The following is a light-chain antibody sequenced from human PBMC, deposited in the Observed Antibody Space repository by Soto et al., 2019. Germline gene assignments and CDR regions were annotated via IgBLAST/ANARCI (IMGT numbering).Light chain of an antibody. CDR2: WAS. CDR1: QSVLYSSNNKNY. J-gene: IGKJ4*01. V-gene: IGKV4-1*01. CDR3: QQYYSTPLT. Sequence: DIVLTQSPDSLAVSLGERATINCKSSQSVLYSSNNKNYLAWYQQKPGQPPKLLIYWASTRQSGVPDRFSGSGSGTDFTLTISSLQAEGVAVYYCQQYYSTPLTFGGGTKVEIK.